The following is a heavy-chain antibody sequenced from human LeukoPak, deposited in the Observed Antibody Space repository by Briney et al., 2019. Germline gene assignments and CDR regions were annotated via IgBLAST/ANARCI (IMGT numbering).Heavy chain of an antibody. D-gene: IGHD2/OR15-2a*01. CDR2: IRQDGSQK. CDR3: ARVILRKYAFDI. J-gene: IGHJ3*02. Sequence: GGSLRLSCAASGFTFSSYSMNWVRQAPGKGLEWVATIRQDGSQKYYVDSVKGRFTISRDNAKNSLYLQMNSLRAEDTAVYYCARVILRKYAFDIWGQGTMVTVSS. CDR1: GFTFSSYS. V-gene: IGHV3-7*01.